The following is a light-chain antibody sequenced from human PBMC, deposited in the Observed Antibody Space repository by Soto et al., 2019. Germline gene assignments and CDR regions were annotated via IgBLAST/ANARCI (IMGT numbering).Light chain of an antibody. CDR3: RQALQSPRT. J-gene: IGKJ2*02. CDR2: LGS. CDR1: QTLLNSNGYNY. Sequence: DVVMTQSPRYLPVTPGEPASISCRSSQTLLNSNGYNYLDWYLQRPGQSPQLLIFLGSNRASGVPDRFNGSGSGTDFTLNISRVEAEDVLVYYCRQALQSPRTFGQGTKLEIK. V-gene: IGKV2-28*01.